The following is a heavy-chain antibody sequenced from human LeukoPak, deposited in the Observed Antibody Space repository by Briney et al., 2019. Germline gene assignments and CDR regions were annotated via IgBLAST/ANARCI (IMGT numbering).Heavy chain of an antibody. D-gene: IGHD6-19*01. V-gene: IGHV3-30-3*01. CDR1: GFTFGSYA. CDR3: ASLAGSSGWFLAPNDY. CDR2: ISYDGTSK. Sequence: GSLRLSCAASGFTFGSYAMHWVRQAPGKGLEWVAVISYDGTSKYYADSVKGRFTISRDNSKNTLYLQMNSLRPEDTAVYYCASLAGSSGWFLAPNDYWGQGTLASVSS. J-gene: IGHJ4*02.